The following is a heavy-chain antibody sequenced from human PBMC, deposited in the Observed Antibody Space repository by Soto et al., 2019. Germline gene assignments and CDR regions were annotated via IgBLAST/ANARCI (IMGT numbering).Heavy chain of an antibody. CDR1: GGTFSSYA. V-gene: IGHV1-69*01. J-gene: IGHJ6*02. D-gene: IGHD2-2*01. CDR3: ARGAEPAAMNYYYYGMDV. CDR2: IIPIFGTA. Sequence: QVQLVQSGAEVKKPGSSVKVSCKASGGTFSSYAISWVRQAPGQGLEWMGGIIPIFGTANYAQKFQGRATITADESTSTAYMELSSLRSADTAVYYCARGAEPAAMNYYYYGMDVWGQGTTVTVSS.